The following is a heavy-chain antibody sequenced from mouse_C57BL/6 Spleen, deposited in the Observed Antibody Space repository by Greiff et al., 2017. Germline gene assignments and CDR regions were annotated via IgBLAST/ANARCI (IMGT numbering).Heavy chain of an antibody. CDR1: GYTFTGYW. Sequence: QVQLQQSGAELMKPGASVKLSCKATGYTFTGYWIEWVKQRPGHGLEWIGEILPGSGSTNYNEKFKGKATFTADTSSNTAYMQLSSLTTEDSAIYYCARGGRLRDYSKGYFDVWGTGTTVTVSS. V-gene: IGHV1-9*01. D-gene: IGHD2-5*01. CDR3: ARGGRLRDYSKGYFDV. CDR2: ILPGSGST. J-gene: IGHJ1*03.